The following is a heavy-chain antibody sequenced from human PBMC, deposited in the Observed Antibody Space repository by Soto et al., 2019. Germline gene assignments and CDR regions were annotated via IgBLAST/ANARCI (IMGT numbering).Heavy chain of an antibody. CDR2: INPKSGGT. CDR3: ARGDSTDCSNGVCSFFYNHDMDV. CDR1: GYSFTDYH. V-gene: IGHV1-2*04. J-gene: IGHJ6*02. Sequence: VKVSCKASGYSFTDYHIHWVRQAPGQGLEWLGRINPKSGGTSTAQKFQGWVAMTTDTSISTASMEPTRLTSDDTAIYYCARGDSTDCSNGVCSFFYNHDMDVWGQGTTVTVSS. D-gene: IGHD2-8*01.